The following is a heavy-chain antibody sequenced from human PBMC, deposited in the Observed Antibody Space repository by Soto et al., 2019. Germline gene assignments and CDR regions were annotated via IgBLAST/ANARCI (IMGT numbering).Heavy chain of an antibody. D-gene: IGHD1-1*01. CDR3: ARLPGIVAPGTVFLDN. V-gene: IGHV5-51*01. Sequence: GGSLKISCKASWYSFTSSWVGSVRQMPGKGLEWMGIIYPGDSDTRYRGCFQGQFTIPAHKSSSTAYLQWNRLQASDTAMYYCARLPGIVAPGTVFLDNWGQGTMVTVSS. J-gene: IGHJ4*02. CDR2: IYPGDSDT. CDR1: WYSFTSSW.